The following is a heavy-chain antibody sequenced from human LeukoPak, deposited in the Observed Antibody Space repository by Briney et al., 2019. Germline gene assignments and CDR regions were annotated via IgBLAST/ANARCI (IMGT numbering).Heavy chain of an antibody. CDR3: ATAGYRSGWRPLKY. CDR2: INSDGSST. V-gene: IGHV3-74*01. D-gene: IGHD6-19*01. Sequence: AGSLSLSCAASGFSISSNWKYWVRQAQGTGMVWVSRINSDGSSTSYADSVKGRFTTSRDNATDTPYLQMNSLRAEDTAVYYCATAGYRSGWRPLKYWGQGTLFTVSS. CDR1: GFSISSNW. J-gene: IGHJ4*02.